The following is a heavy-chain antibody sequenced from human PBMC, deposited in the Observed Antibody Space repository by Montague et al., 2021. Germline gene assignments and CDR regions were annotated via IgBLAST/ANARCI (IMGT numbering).Heavy chain of an antibody. CDR3: AKGRLGVAVGWNFFDP. Sequence: SETLSLTCAVSGGSTHSSNWRCLVRQPPGKGQEWIGLIYHSEATKDTPPLNSRAILSLDKSKNQVFLKITSVTAADTAVYFCAKGRLGVAVGWNFFDPWGQGTLVTVSS. CDR1: GGSTHSSNW. D-gene: IGHD6-19*01. J-gene: IGHJ5*02. V-gene: IGHV4-4*02. CDR2: IYHSEAT.